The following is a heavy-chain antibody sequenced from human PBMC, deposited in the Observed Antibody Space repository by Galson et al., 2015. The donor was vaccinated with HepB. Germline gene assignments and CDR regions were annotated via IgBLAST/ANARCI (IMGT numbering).Heavy chain of an antibody. D-gene: IGHD4-17*01. CDR3: ARADYGDYYLDY. Sequence: SVKVSCKASGYLFSPSSVNWVRQAPGQGLGWVGWIHTNTGTPTYAQGFPGRFVFSLDTSVSTAYLHISGLKADDSAVYFCARADYGDYYLDYWGQGTLVTVSS. V-gene: IGHV7-4-1*02. CDR1: GYLFSPSS. CDR2: IHTNTGTP. J-gene: IGHJ4*02.